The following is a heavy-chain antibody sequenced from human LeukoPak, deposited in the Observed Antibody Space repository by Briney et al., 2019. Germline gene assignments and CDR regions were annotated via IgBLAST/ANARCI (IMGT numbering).Heavy chain of an antibody. CDR3: AKDQLWSGGYFDY. Sequence: PGGSLGLSCAASGFTFSSYGMHWVRQAPGKGLEWVAFIRYDGSNKCYADSVKGRFTISRDNSKNTLYLQMNSLRAEDTAVYYCAKDQLWSGGYFDYWGQGTLVTVSS. D-gene: IGHD5-18*01. V-gene: IGHV3-30*02. CDR1: GFTFSSYG. J-gene: IGHJ4*02. CDR2: IRYDGSNK.